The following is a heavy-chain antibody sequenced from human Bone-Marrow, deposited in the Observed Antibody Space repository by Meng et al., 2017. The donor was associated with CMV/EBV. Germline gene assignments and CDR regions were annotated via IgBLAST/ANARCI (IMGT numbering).Heavy chain of an antibody. Sequence: GESLKISCAVSGFTFTNAWMSWVRQAPGKGLEWVGRIKSKTDGGTTDYAAPVKGGFTISRDDSKNTLYLQMNSLKTEDTAVYYCTTDYSHYYYYGMDVWGQGTTVTVSS. CDR3: TTDYSHYYYYGMDV. CDR2: IKSKTDGGTT. CDR1: GFTFTNAW. D-gene: IGHD2-21*01. V-gene: IGHV3-15*01. J-gene: IGHJ6*02.